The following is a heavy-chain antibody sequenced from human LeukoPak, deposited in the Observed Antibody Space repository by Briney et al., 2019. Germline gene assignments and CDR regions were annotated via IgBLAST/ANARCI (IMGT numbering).Heavy chain of an antibody. D-gene: IGHD3-16*02. CDR1: GYTFTGYY. J-gene: IGHJ4*02. Sequence: ASVKVSCKASGYTFTGYYMHWVRQAPGQGLEWMGWINPNSGGTNYAQKFQGRVTMTRDTSISTAYMELSRLRSDDTAVYYCARAGLRLGELSSLDYWGQGTLSPSPQ. CDR3: ARAGLRLGELSSLDY. V-gene: IGHV1-2*02. CDR2: INPNSGGT.